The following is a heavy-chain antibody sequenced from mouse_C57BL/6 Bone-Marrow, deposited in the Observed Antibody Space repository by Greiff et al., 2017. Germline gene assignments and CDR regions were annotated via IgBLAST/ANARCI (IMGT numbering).Heavy chain of an antibody. J-gene: IGHJ4*01. CDR2: IDTSNGYT. Sequence: QVQVQQPGAELVRPGTSVKLSCKASGYTFTSYCMHWVKQRPGQGLEWIGVIDTSNGYTKYNQKFKGKATLTADTSSSTAYMQLSSLTSEDSAVYFCASVLVLQRGGLDGIDYWGQGTSVTVS. CDR3: ASVLVLQRGGLDGIDY. D-gene: IGHD1-1*02. CDR1: GYTFTSYC. V-gene: IGHV1-59*01.